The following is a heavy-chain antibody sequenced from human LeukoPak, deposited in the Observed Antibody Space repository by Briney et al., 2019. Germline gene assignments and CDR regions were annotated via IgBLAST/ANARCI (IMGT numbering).Heavy chain of an antibody. CDR1: GYTFTGYY. V-gene: IGHV1-2*02. D-gene: IGHD2-15*01. J-gene: IGHJ4*02. CDR3: ARGILYCSGGSCYGYFDY. Sequence: GASVKVSCKASGYTFTGYYIHWVRRAPGQGLEWMGWINPNSGGTNYAQKFQGRVTVTRDTSIGTAYMELSRLTSDDTAVYYCARGILYCSGGSCYGYFDYWGQGTLVTVSS. CDR2: INPNSGGT.